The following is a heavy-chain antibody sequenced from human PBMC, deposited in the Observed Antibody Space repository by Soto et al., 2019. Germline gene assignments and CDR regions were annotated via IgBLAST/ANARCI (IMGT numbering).Heavy chain of an antibody. CDR1: GGSISRSSYY. V-gene: IGHV4-39*02. D-gene: IGHD6-6*01. CDR3: AREGIAARPRDY. CDR2: IYYSGST. J-gene: IGHJ4*02. Sequence: QLQLQESGPGLVKPSETLSLTCTVSGGSISRSSYYWGWIRQPPGKGLEWIGSIYYSGSTYYNPSLKSRVTISVDTSKNQFSLKLSSVTAADTAVYYCAREGIAARPRDYWGQGTLVTVSS.